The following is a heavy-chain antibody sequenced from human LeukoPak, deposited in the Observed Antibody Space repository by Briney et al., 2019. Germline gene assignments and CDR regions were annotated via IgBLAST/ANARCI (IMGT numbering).Heavy chain of an antibody. CDR1: GGSISSGYY. D-gene: IGHD2-2*01. J-gene: IGHJ3*02. CDR3: ARPAAPHSSVRAFDI. CDR2: IYHSGST. Sequence: SETLSLTCTVSGGSISSGYYWGWIRQPPGKGLEWIGSIYHSGSTNYNPSLKSRVTISVDTSKNQFSLKLSSVTAADTAVYYCARPAAPHSSVRAFDIWGQGTMVTVSS. V-gene: IGHV4-38-2*02.